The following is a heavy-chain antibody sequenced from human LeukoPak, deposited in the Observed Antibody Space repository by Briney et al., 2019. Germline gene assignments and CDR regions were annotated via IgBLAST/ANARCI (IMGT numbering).Heavy chain of an antibody. Sequence: GASVKVSCKASGGTFSSYAISWVRQAPGQGLEWMGRIIPILGITNYARKFQGRVTITADKSTSTAYMELSSLRSEDTAVYYCARGYCSSTSCYAADDDDAFDVWGQGTMVTVSS. CDR2: IIPILGIT. J-gene: IGHJ3*01. CDR3: ARGYCSSTSCYAADDDDAFDV. D-gene: IGHD2-2*01. CDR1: GGTFSSYA. V-gene: IGHV1-69*04.